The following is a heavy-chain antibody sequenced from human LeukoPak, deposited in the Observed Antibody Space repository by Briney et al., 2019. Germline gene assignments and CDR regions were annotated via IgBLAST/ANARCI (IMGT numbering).Heavy chain of an antibody. D-gene: IGHD5-12*01. CDR1: GYTFTNHP. CDR2: INPNSGDT. V-gene: IGHV1-2*02. CDR3: ARERYTAYGNFDY. Sequence: ASVKVSCKASGYTFTNHPMHWVRQAPGQGLEWMGWINPNSGDTNYVQKFQGRVTMTRDPSISTAYMELSGLRADDTAAYYCARERYTAYGNFDYWGQGTQVTVSS. J-gene: IGHJ4*02.